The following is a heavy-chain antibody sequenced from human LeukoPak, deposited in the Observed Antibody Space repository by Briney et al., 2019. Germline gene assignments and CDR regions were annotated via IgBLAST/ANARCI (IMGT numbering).Heavy chain of an antibody. CDR3: ARTRTPLSGYYYYYYMDV. CDR1: GVSISSSNC. J-gene: IGHJ6*03. V-gene: IGHV4-4*02. Sequence: PSETLSLTCAVSGVSISSSNCWSWVRQPPGKGLEWIGEIYHGGSTHYNPSLMSRVTISVDKSKNQFSLKLISVTAADTAMYYCARTRTPLSGYYYYYYMDVWGKGTTVTVSS. D-gene: IGHD1-14*01. CDR2: IYHGGST.